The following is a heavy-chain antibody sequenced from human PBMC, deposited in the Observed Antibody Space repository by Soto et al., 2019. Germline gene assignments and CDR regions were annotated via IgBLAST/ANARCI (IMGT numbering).Heavy chain of an antibody. D-gene: IGHD6-13*01. Sequence: PSETLSLTCTVSGGSISSSSYYWGWIRQPPGKGLEWIGSIYYSGSTYYNPSLKSRVTISVDTSKNQFSLKLSSVTAADTAVYYCARHPFRSSSWLPYRFDYWGQGTLVTVSS. V-gene: IGHV4-39*01. CDR1: GGSISSSSYY. CDR2: IYYSGST. CDR3: ARHPFRSSSWLPYRFDY. J-gene: IGHJ4*02.